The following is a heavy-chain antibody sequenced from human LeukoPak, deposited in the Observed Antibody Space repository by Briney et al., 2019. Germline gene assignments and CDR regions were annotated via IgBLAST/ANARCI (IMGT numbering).Heavy chain of an antibody. J-gene: IGHJ4*02. Sequence: PGGSLRLPCAASGFTVSSNYMSWVRQAPGKGLEWVSVIYSGGSTYYADSVEGRFTISRDNSKNTLYLQMNSLRAEDTAVYYCARGDSSGYVVYWGQGTLVTVSS. D-gene: IGHD3-22*01. CDR3: ARGDSSGYVVY. CDR1: GFTVSSNY. V-gene: IGHV3-53*01. CDR2: IYSGGST.